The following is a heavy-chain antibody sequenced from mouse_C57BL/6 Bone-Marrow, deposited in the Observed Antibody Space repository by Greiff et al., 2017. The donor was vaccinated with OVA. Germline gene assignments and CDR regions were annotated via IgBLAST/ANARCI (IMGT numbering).Heavy chain of an antibody. CDR3: TTFYFFYAMDY. J-gene: IGHJ4*01. V-gene: IGHV14-1*01. CDR2: IDPEDGDT. Sequence: EVQLQQSGAELVRPGASVKLSCTASGFNIKDYYMHWVKQRPEQGLEWIGRIDPEDGDTDYAPKFQGKATMTADTSSNTAYLQLSSLTSEDTAVYYCTTFYFFYAMDYWGQGTSVTVSS. CDR1: GFNIKDYY. D-gene: IGHD2-3*01.